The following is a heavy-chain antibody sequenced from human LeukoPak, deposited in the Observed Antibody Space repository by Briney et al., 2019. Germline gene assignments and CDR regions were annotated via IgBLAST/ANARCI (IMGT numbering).Heavy chain of an antibody. Sequence: GGSLRLSCAASGFTFSSYAMSWVRQAPGKGLEWVSAISGSGGSTYYADSVKGRFTISRDNSKNTLYLQMNSLRAEDTAVYYCAKGIQPSRYYDMDVWGQGTTVTVSS. V-gene: IGHV3-23*01. D-gene: IGHD5-18*01. CDR3: AKGIQPSRYYDMDV. J-gene: IGHJ6*02. CDR1: GFTFSSYA. CDR2: ISGSGGST.